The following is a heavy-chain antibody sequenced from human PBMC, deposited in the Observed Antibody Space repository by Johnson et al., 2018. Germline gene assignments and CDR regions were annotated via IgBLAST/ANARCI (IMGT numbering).Heavy chain of an antibody. CDR2: IIPIFGTA. J-gene: IGHJ6*02. Sequence: QVQLVQSGAEVKKXGSSVKVSCKASGGTFSSYAISWVRQAPGQGLEWMGGIIPIFGTAHYAQKFQGRVTNTADESTSTAYMELSSLRSEDTAVYYCARGVRDFGSGGGYYYYGMDVWGQGTTVTVSS. V-gene: IGHV1-69*12. CDR3: ARGVRDFGSGGGYYYYGMDV. D-gene: IGHD3-3*01. CDR1: GGTFSSYA.